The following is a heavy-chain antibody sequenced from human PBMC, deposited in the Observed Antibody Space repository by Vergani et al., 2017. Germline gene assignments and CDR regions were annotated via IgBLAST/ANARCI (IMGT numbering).Heavy chain of an antibody. CDR2: IKNTGDST. CDR1: GFTFSSHA. Sequence: EVQLLQSEGAVVQPGGSLRLSCVASGFTFSSHAMSWVRQSHGQGLEWVSSIKNTGDSTHYADSVKGRFTISRDNSKNTLYLQINSLRVEDTAVYYCGRGSDNYNWGQGTLVTVSS. J-gene: IGHJ4*02. V-gene: IGHV3-23*01. CDR3: GRGSDNYN. D-gene: IGHD5-24*01.